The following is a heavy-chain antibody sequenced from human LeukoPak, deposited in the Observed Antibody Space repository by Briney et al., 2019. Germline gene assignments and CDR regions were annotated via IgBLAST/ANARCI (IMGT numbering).Heavy chain of an antibody. Sequence: ASVKVSCKASGYTFTGYYMHWVRQAPGQGLEWMGWINPNSGGTNYAQKFQGRVTMTRDTSISTAYMELSRLRSDDTAVYYCARGGYSGSWYEAYWFDPWGQGTLVTVSS. D-gene: IGHD6-13*01. J-gene: IGHJ5*02. V-gene: IGHV1-2*02. CDR1: GYTFTGYY. CDR2: INPNSGGT. CDR3: ARGGYSGSWYEAYWFDP.